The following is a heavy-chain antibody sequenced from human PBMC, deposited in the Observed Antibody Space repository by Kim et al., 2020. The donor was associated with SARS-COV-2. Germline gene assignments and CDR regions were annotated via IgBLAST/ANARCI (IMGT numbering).Heavy chain of an antibody. Sequence: LDGPVTMSVDTSKNQFSLKLSSVTAADTAVYYCARDAFWSGYYACCPFDPWGQGTLVTVSS. J-gene: IGHJ5*02. D-gene: IGHD3-3*01. CDR3: ARDAFWSGYYACCPFDP. V-gene: IGHV4-4*06.